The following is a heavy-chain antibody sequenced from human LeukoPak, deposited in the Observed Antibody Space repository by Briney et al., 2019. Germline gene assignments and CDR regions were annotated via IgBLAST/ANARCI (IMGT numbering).Heavy chain of an antibody. D-gene: IGHD3-10*01. V-gene: IGHV4-38-2*01. Sequence: SETLSLTCVVAGQSFSTGYYWALIRQPPGKGLEWIGNIYHAGITYYNPSLKSRVTISLDKSRNQFSLNLNSVTASDTAIYYCARQNAYYYHIDVWGKGTTVTVSS. J-gene: IGHJ6*03. CDR1: GQSFSTGYY. CDR2: IYHAGIT. CDR3: ARQNAYYYHIDV.